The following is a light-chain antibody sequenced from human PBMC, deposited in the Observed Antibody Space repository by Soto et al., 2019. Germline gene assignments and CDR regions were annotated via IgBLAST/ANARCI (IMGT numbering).Light chain of an antibody. J-gene: IGKJ1*01. V-gene: IGKV3-20*01. CDR2: GAS. Sequence: EIVLTQSPGTLSLSPGERATLSFRASQSVSSSYLAWYQQKPGQAPRLLIYGASNRATGIPDRFSGSGSGTDFTLTISRLEPEDFAVYYCQQYGSSGTFGQGDQGGYQ. CDR3: QQYGSSGT. CDR1: QSVSSSY.